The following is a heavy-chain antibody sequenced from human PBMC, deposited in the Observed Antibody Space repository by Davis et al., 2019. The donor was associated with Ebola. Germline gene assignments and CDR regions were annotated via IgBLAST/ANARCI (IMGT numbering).Heavy chain of an antibody. J-gene: IGHJ6*02. CDR2: IYSGGST. Sequence: GESLKISCAASGFTVSSNYMSWVRQAPGKGLEWVSVIYSGGSTYYADPVKGRFTISRDNSKNTLYLQMNSLRAEDTAVYYCARAELKYCSGGSCYYYGMDVWGQGTTVTVSS. D-gene: IGHD2-15*01. CDR1: GFTVSSNY. CDR3: ARAELKYCSGGSCYYYGMDV. V-gene: IGHV3-66*01.